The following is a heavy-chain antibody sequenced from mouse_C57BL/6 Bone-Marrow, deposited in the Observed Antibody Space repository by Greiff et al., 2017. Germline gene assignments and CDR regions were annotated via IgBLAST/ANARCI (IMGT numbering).Heavy chain of an antibody. CDR3: TTLYDGYYVPWFAY. D-gene: IGHD2-3*01. Sequence: EVNVVESGAELVRPGASVKLSCTASGFNIKDDYMHWVKQRPEQGLEWIGWIDPENGDTEYASKFQGKATITADTSSNTAYLQLSSLTSEDTAVYYCTTLYDGYYVPWFAYWGQGTLVTVSA. V-gene: IGHV14-4*01. CDR1: GFNIKDDY. CDR2: IDPENGDT. J-gene: IGHJ3*01.